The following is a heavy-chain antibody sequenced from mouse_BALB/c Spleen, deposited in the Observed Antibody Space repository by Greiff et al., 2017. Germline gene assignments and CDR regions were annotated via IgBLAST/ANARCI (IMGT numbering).Heavy chain of an antibody. J-gene: IGHJ2*01. Sequence: EVKVVESGGGLVQPGGSRKLSCAASGFTFSSFGMHWVRQAPEKGLEWVAYISSGSSTIYYADTVKGRFTISRDNPKNTLFLQMTSLRSEDTAMYYCARGGTTTHFDYWGQGTTLTVSS. CDR2: ISSGSSTI. CDR1: GFTFSSFG. V-gene: IGHV5-17*02. D-gene: IGHD1-1*01. CDR3: ARGGTTTHFDY.